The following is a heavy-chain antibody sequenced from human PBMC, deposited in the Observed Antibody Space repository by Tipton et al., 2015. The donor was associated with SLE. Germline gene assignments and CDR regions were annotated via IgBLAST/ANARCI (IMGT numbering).Heavy chain of an antibody. J-gene: IGHJ4*02. CDR1: GFTFSSYW. CDR2: INSDGSST. V-gene: IGHV3-74*01. D-gene: IGHD3-10*01. Sequence: SLRLSCAASGFTFSSYWMHWVRQAPGKGLVWVSRINSDGSSTSYADSVKGRFTISRDNAKNTLYLQMNSLRAEDTAVYYCARIHYYDSGSRDYWGQGTLVTVSS. CDR3: ARIHYYDSGSRDY.